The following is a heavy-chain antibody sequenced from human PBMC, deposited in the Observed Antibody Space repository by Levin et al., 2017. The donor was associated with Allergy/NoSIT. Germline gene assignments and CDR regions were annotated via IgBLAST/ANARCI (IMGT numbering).Heavy chain of an antibody. CDR1: GYSLSTLG. J-gene: IGHJ4*02. V-gene: IGHV1-18*01. CDR2: VSAYTGDT. CDR3: AGGLEIRTGEFDF. D-gene: IGHD1-1*01. Sequence: VASVKVSCKASGYSLSTLGITWVRQAPGLGLEWMGWVSAYTGDTDYAQNLQGRVTMTVDTSTTTAYMELRSLTSDDTAVYYCAGGLEIRTGEFDFWGQGSLVTVSS.